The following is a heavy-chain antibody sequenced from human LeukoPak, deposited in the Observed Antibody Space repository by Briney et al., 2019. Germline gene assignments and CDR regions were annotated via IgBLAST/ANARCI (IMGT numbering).Heavy chain of an antibody. CDR3: AKGVNTMVRGVDYYYYYMDV. V-gene: IGHV3-7*03. Sequence: GGSLRLSCAASGFTFSSFWMSWVRQAPGKGLEWVANIKQDGSEKYYVDSVKGRFTISRDNAKNSLYLQMNSLRAEDTAVYYCAKGVNTMVRGVDYYYYYMDVWGKGTTVTISS. D-gene: IGHD3-10*01. J-gene: IGHJ6*03. CDR2: IKQDGSEK. CDR1: GFTFSSFW.